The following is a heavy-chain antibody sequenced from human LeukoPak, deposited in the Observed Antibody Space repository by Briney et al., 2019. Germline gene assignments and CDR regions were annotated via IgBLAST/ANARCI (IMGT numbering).Heavy chain of an antibody. V-gene: IGHV3-33*01. J-gene: IGHJ4*02. CDR3: TRYNNDHFDY. D-gene: IGHD1-14*01. CDR2: AYDGSRA. CDR1: GFTFGGYG. Sequence: GGSLRLSCAGSGFTFGGYGMHWFRQTPGKGLKWVAVAYDGSRAFYADSVKGRFTISRDNSKNTMSVQMDDLRAEDTAVYYCTRYNNDHFDYWGQGTLVTVSS.